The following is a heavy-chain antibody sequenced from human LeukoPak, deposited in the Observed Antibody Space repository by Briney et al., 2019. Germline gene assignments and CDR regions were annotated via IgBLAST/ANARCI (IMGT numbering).Heavy chain of an antibody. J-gene: IGHJ4*02. CDR2: ISAYNGNT. CDR1: GYTFTSYG. D-gene: IGHD2-15*01. V-gene: IGHV1-18*01. Sequence: ASVKVSCKPSGYTFTSYGISWVRQAPGQGLEWMGWISAYNGNTNYAQKLQGRVTMTTDTSTSTAYMELRSLRSDDTAVYYCARDGPSIVVVVAAIFDYWGQGTLVAVSS. CDR3: ARDGPSIVVVVAAIFDY.